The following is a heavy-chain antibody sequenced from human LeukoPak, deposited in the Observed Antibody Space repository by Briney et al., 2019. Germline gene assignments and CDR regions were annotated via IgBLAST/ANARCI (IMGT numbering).Heavy chain of an antibody. CDR3: ARDPQYSSSLDY. D-gene: IGHD6-13*01. CDR1: GFTFSSYG. V-gene: IGHV3-33*01. CDR2: IWYDGSNK. Sequence: GSLRLSCAASGFTFSSYGMHWVRQAPGKGLEWVAVIWYDGSNKYYADSVKGRFTISRDNSKNTLYLQMNSLRAEDTAVYYCARDPQYSSSLDYWGQGTLVTVSS. J-gene: IGHJ4*02.